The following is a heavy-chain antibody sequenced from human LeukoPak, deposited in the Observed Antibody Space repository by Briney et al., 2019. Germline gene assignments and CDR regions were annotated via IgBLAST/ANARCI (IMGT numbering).Heavy chain of an antibody. D-gene: IGHD6-13*01. CDR2: IYDSGST. V-gene: IGHV4-31*03. CDR3: ARVSALPSAPGYWFDP. CDR1: GGSISSGDYS. J-gene: IGHJ5*02. Sequence: TASETLSLTCSVSGGSISSGDYSWTWIRQHPGMRLEWIGYIYDSGSTHPNPALKSRVTISVDTSKNQFSLKLTSVTVADTAVYYCARVSALPSAPGYWFDPWGQGTLVTVSS.